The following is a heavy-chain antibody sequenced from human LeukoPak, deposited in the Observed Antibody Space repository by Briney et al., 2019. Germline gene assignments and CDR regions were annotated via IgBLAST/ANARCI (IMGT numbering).Heavy chain of an antibody. D-gene: IGHD5/OR15-5a*01. Sequence: GGSLSLSCVASGFTFSDYWMSWVRQAPGKGLEWVANIKEDGSAEYYVDSVKGRFTISRDNAKNSLYLQMSSLRAEDTAVYYCARARSVYYFDYWGQGTLVTVSS. CDR1: GFTFSDYW. CDR3: ARARSVYYFDY. V-gene: IGHV3-7*01. CDR2: IKEDGSAE. J-gene: IGHJ4*02.